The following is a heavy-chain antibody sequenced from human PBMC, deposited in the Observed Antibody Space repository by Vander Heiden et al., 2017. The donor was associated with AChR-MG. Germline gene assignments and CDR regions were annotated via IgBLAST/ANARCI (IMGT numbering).Heavy chain of an antibody. CDR3: ARDRSSSFHY. Sequence: QVQLVQSGAEVTMPGSSVKVPCKASGGTFSSYANSWVRQAPGQGLEWMGGIIPIFGTANYAQKFQGRVTITADESTSTAYMELSSLRSEDTAVYYCARDRSSSFHYWGQGTLVTVSS. J-gene: IGHJ4*02. V-gene: IGHV1-69*01. CDR2: IIPIFGTA. CDR1: GGTFSSYA. D-gene: IGHD6-13*01.